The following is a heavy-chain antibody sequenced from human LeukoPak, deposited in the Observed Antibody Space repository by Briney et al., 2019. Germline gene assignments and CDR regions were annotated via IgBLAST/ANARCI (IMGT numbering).Heavy chain of an antibody. CDR3: ARDLVRYFDWYDWLDP. Sequence: PGGSLRLSCAASGFTFSDYYMSWIRQAPGKGLEWVSYISSSGSTIYYADSVKGRFTISRDNAKNSLYLQMNSLRAEDTAVYYCARDLVRYFDWYDWLDPWGQGTLVTVSS. CDR1: GFTFSDYY. CDR2: ISSSGSTI. V-gene: IGHV3-11*01. D-gene: IGHD3-9*01. J-gene: IGHJ5*02.